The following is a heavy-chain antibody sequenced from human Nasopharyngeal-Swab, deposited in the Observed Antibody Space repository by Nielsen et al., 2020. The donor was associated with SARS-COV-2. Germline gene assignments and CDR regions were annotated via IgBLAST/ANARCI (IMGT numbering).Heavy chain of an antibody. CDR2: ISAYNGNT. V-gene: IGHV1-18*01. J-gene: IGHJ3*02. CDR1: GYTFTSYG. CDR3: ASNPLYCSSSSCYHDAFDI. D-gene: IGHD2-2*01. Sequence: ASVKVSCKASGYTFTSYGISWVRQAPGQGLEWMGWISAYNGNTNYAQKLQGRVTMTTDTSTSTAYMELRSLRSDDTAVYYRASNPLYCSSSSCYHDAFDIWGQGTMVTVSS.